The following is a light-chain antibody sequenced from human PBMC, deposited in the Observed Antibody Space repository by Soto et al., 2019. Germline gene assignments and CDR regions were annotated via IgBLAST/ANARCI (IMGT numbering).Light chain of an antibody. CDR3: QPYNDNCT. Sequence: DIQMTQSPSTLSASVGDRVTITCRASQSISSWLAWYQQKPGKAPKLLIYKASTLQSGVPSRFSGSASGTEFTLAISSLQPDDSATYYCQPYNDNCTFGQATKVEIK. CDR1: QSISSW. V-gene: IGKV1-5*03. J-gene: IGKJ1*01. CDR2: KAS.